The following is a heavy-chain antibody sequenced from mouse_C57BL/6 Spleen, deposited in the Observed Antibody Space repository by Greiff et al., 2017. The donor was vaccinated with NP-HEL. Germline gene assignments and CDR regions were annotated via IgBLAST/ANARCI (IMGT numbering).Heavy chain of an antibody. J-gene: IGHJ2*01. D-gene: IGHD1-1*01. CDR1: GYTFTSYW. CDR3: ASRDYDGSSYAFDY. V-gene: IGHV1-64*01. CDR2: IHPNSGST. Sequence: QVQLKQPGAELVKPGASVKLSCKASGYTFTSYWMHWVKQRPGQGLEWIGMIHPNSGSTNYNEKFKSKATLTVDKSSSTAYMQLSSLTSENSAVYYCASRDYDGSSYAFDYWGQGTTLTVSS.